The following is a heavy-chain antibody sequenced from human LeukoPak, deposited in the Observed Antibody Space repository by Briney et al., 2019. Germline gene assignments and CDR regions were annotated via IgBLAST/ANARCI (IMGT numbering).Heavy chain of an antibody. CDR1: GYTFTSYG. V-gene: IGHV1-18*01. CDR2: ISAYNGNT. Sequence: ASVNVSFKASGYTFTSYGISWVRQAPGQGLEWMGWISAYNGNTNYAQKLQGRVTMTTDTSTSTAYMALRSLRSDDTAVYYCARVSTIFGVVIGWFAPWGQGTLVTVSS. CDR3: ARVSTIFGVVIGWFAP. D-gene: IGHD3-3*01. J-gene: IGHJ5*02.